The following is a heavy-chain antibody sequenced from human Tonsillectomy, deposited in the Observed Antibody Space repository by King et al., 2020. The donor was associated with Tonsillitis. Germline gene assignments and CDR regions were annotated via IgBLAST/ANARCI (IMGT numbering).Heavy chain of an antibody. V-gene: IGHV3-30*02. CDR1: GFTFSTYG. CDR3: SSQAFGEGPPY. Sequence: VQLVESGGGVVQPGGSLRLSCAASGFTFSTYGMHWVRQAPGKGLEWVTFIQYDGSDKNYADSVKGRFTISRDNSKNTLYLQMNSLRAEDTAVYYCSSQAFGEGPPYWGQGTLVTVSS. CDR2: IQYDGSDK. D-gene: IGHD3-10*01. J-gene: IGHJ4*02.